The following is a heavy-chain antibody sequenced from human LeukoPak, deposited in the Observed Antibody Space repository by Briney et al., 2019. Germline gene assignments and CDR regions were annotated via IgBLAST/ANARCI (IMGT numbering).Heavy chain of an antibody. CDR2: IIPIFGTA. V-gene: IGHV1-69*05. CDR1: GGTFSSYA. J-gene: IGHJ5*02. D-gene: IGHD6-13*01. CDR3: ARGEQQLRPTGRFDP. Sequence: GASVKVSCKASGGTFSSYAISWVRQAPGQGLEWMGGIIPIFGTANYAQKFQGRVTITTDESTSTAYMELSSLRSEDTAVYYCARGEQQLRPTGRFDPWGQGTLVTVSS.